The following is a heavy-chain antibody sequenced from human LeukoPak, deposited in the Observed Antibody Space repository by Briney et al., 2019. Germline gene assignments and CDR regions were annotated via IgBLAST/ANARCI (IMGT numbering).Heavy chain of an antibody. D-gene: IGHD2-15*01. J-gene: IGHJ5*02. V-gene: IGHV1-8*01. CDR3: ARRYCSGGSCYGRQRGYWFDP. Sequence: ASVKVSCKASGHTFTSYDINWVRQATGQGLEWMGWMNPNSGNTGYAQKFQGRVTMTRNTSISTAYMELSSLRSEDTAVYYCARRYCSGGSCYGRQRGYWFDPWGQGTLVTVSS. CDR2: MNPNSGNT. CDR1: GHTFTSYD.